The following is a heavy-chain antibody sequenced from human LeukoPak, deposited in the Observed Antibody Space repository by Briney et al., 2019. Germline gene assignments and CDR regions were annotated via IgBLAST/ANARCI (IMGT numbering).Heavy chain of an antibody. D-gene: IGHD3-3*01. CDR2: ITPIFGTA. J-gene: IGHJ4*02. Sequence: ASVKVSCKASGGTFSSYAISWVRQAPGQGLEWMGGITPIFGTANYAQKFQGRVTITADESTSTAYMELSSLRSDDTAVYYCARGIDDFWSGYYYYFDYWGQGTLVTVSS. V-gene: IGHV1-69*13. CDR1: GGTFSSYA. CDR3: ARGIDDFWSGYYYYFDY.